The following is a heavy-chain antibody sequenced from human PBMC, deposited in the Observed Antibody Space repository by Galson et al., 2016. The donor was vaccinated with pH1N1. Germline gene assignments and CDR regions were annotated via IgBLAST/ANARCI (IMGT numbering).Heavy chain of an antibody. D-gene: IGHD3-22*01. CDR1: RFTFSSYG. Sequence: SLRLSCAASRFTFSSYGIHWVRQAPGKGLEWVAVIWYDGSKKFYADSVKGRFTISRDNAKNSVYLQMNSLRADDTAVYYCAKCRDTSGYSAFDMWGQGTTVTVSS. V-gene: IGHV3-33*03. CDR2: IWYDGSKK. CDR3: AKCRDTSGYSAFDM. J-gene: IGHJ3*02.